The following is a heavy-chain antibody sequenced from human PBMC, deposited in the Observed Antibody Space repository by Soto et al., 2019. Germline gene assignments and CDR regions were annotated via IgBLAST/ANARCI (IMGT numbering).Heavy chain of an antibody. CDR3: AGPSVVGGGGFDY. CDR2: ISYDGTKK. D-gene: IGHD3-10*01. CDR1: RFTFGSYA. Sequence: QVQLEESGGGVVQPERSLRLSCAASRFTFGSYAMHWVRQAPGKGLEWVASISYDGTKKDYADSLQGRFTISRDNSKSTPYLTMNSRGGEGQCVDYCAGPSVVGGGGFDYWGRGTLVTVSS. V-gene: IGHV3-30-3*01. J-gene: IGHJ4*02.